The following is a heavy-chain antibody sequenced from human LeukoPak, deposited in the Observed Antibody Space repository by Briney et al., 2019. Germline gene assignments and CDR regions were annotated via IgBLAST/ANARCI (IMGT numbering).Heavy chain of an antibody. J-gene: IGHJ4*02. Sequence: PSETLSLTCTVSGGSISSSSYYWGWIRQPPGKGLEWIGYIYHSGSTYYNPSLKSRVTISVDRSKNQFSLKLSSVTAADTAVYYCARGSGYSDYWGQGTLVTVSS. CDR2: IYHSGST. CDR3: ARGSGYSDY. V-gene: IGHV4-30-2*01. CDR1: GGSISSSSYY. D-gene: IGHD3-3*01.